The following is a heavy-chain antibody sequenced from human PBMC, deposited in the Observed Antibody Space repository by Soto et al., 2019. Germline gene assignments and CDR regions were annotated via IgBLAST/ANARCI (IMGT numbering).Heavy chain of an antibody. V-gene: IGHV5-10-1*01. CDR3: GRVRVDKAEGWFDP. Sequence: PGESLKISCKGSGYSFTTYWITWVRQVPGKGLEWMGRIDPSDSYANYSPSFQGHVTMPADKSISTAYLQWSSLKASDTAMYYCGRVRVDKAEGWFDPWGQGTLVTVSS. J-gene: IGHJ5*02. CDR2: IDPSDSYA. CDR1: GYSFTTYW. D-gene: IGHD5-12*01.